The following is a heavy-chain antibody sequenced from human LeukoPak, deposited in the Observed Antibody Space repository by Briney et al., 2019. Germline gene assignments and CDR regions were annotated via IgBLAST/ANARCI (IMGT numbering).Heavy chain of an antibody. D-gene: IGHD3-10*01. Sequence: PSETLSLTCTVSGFSVTTDSYCWGWIRQPPGKGLEWIGYDYCGGNTNYDPSLKRRVTISVDTSKNQFSLTLTSVTAADTAVYFCARDHFGSLDSWGQRILVTVSS. V-gene: IGHV4-61*01. CDR3: ARDHFGSLDS. J-gene: IGHJ4*02. CDR2: DYCGGNT. CDR1: GFSVTTDSYC.